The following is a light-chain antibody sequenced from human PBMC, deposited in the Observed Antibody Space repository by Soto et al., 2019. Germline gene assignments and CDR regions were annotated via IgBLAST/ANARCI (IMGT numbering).Light chain of an antibody. Sequence: QSALTQPASASGSPGQSITISCTGTGSDIGSYNFVSWYQHHPGKAPKLMIYEVSNRPSGVSDRFSGSKSDNTASLSISGLQAEDEGDYYCYSYTSSSTYVFGTGTKVTVL. CDR3: YSYTSSSTYV. J-gene: IGLJ1*01. CDR2: EVS. V-gene: IGLV2-14*01. CDR1: GSDIGSYNF.